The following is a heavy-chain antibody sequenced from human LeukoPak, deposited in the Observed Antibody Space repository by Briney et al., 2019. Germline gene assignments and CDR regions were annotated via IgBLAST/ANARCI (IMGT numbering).Heavy chain of an antibody. J-gene: IGHJ2*01. CDR1: GFTFYDYA. CDR3: AKDKGGRQKLYWYFDL. CDR2: ISGEGCTI. Sequence: GGSLRLSCAASGFTFYDYAMHWVRQAPGKGLEWFSLISGEGCTIYSADSVKGRFTISRDNSKNSLYLQMNSLRTEDTALYYCAKDKGGRQKLYWYFDLWGRGTLVTVSS. V-gene: IGHV3-43*02. D-gene: IGHD1-26*01.